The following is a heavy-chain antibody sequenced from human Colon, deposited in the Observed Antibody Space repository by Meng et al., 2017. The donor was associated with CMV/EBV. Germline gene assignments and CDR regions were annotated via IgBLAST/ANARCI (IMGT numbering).Heavy chain of an antibody. D-gene: IGHD6-19*01. CDR1: GGTFSKHV. J-gene: IGHJ4*02. CDR3: AKRQEDSSGWFLD. V-gene: IGHV1-69*04. Sequence: SVKVSCKASGGTFSKHVISWLRQAPGQGPEWMGRIILILDTPNYAQKFQGRVTITADKSTNTVYMELSSLRSEDTAVYYCAKRQEDSSGWFLDWGQGTLVTVSS. CDR2: IILILDTP.